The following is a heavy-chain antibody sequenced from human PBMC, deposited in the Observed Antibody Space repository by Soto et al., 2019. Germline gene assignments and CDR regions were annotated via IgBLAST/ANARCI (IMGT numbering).Heavy chain of an antibody. CDR1: GGTFSSYT. V-gene: IGHV1-69*02. CDR3: VRGSDYCSSTSCYAI. Sequence: QVQLVQSGAEVKKPGSSVKVSCKASGGTFSSYTISWVRQAPGQGLEWMGRIIPILGIANYAQKFQGRVTITADKSTSTAYMELSSLRSEDTAVYYCVRGSDYCSSTSCYAIWGQGTLVTVSS. J-gene: IGHJ4*02. CDR2: IIPILGIA. D-gene: IGHD2-2*01.